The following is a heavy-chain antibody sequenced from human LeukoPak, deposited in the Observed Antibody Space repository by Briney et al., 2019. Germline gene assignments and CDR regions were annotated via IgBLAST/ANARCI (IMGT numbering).Heavy chain of an antibody. CDR1: GFTXXSYW. D-gene: IGHD3-22*01. CDR2: IKQDGNEK. CDR3: ARDSRISMIINAFFDY. Sequence: SXAXXGFTXXSYWMSWVRQAPGKGLEWVANIKQDGNEKYYVDSVKGRFTISRDNAKNSLYLQMNSLRAEDTAVYYCARDSRISMIINAFFDYWGQGTLVTVSS. J-gene: IGHJ4*02. V-gene: IGHV3-7*01.